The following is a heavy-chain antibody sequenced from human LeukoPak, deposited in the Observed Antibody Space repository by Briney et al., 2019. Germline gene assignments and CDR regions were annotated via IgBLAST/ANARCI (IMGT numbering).Heavy chain of an antibody. CDR2: ISGSGGST. Sequence: GGSLRLSCAASGFTFSSYAMSWVRQAPGKGLEWVSGISGSGGSTYYADSVKGRFTISRDNSKNTLYLQMNSLRAEDTAVYYCAKVNADYYDSSGPGDYWGQGTLVTVSS. J-gene: IGHJ4*02. V-gene: IGHV3-23*01. D-gene: IGHD3-22*01. CDR1: GFTFSSYA. CDR3: AKVNADYYDSSGPGDY.